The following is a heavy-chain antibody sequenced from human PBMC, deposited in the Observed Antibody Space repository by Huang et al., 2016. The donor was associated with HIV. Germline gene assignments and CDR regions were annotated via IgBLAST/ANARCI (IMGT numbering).Heavy chain of an antibody. CDR1: GFAFSDYG. CDR3: ARVDSTANMMGVDL. Sequence: EVQLVESGGGQVHPGGSLRLSCAVSGFAFSDYGMNWVRQAPGKGLKWVASSSSDGNYIYYADSVRGRFTISRDNAKNSLSLQINILGAEDTAVYYCARVDSTANMMGVDLWGRVTLVTVCS. V-gene: IGHV3-21*02. J-gene: IGHJ4*02. CDR2: SSSDGNYI. D-gene: IGHD2-21*02.